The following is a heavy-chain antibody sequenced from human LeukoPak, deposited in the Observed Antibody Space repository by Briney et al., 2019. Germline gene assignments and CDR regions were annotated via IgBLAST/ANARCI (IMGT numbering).Heavy chain of an antibody. V-gene: IGHV1-2*02. CDR1: GYTFTGYY. CDR2: INPSSGGT. Sequence: ASVKVSCKASGYTFTGYYMHWVRQAPGQGLEWMGWINPSSGGTNYAQKFQGRVTMTRDTSISTAYMELSRLRSDDTAVYYCASTYKQWLVPLDYWGQGTLVTVSS. J-gene: IGHJ4*02. CDR3: ASTYKQWLVPLDY. D-gene: IGHD6-19*01.